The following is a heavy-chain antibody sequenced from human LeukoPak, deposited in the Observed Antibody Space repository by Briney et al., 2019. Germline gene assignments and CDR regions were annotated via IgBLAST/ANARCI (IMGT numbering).Heavy chain of an antibody. J-gene: IGHJ4*02. CDR2: VYYSGTT. Sequence: PSETLSLTCTVSGGSLSSSSYYWGWIRQPPGQGLEWSGSVYYSGTTYYNPSLTSRVTISVDTSKNPFSLKLSSVTAADTAVYYCARSPVTFWSGYSLSPSFAYWGQGTLVTVSS. D-gene: IGHD3-3*01. V-gene: IGHV4-39*01. CDR1: GGSLSSSSYY. CDR3: ARSPVTFWSGYSLSPSFAY.